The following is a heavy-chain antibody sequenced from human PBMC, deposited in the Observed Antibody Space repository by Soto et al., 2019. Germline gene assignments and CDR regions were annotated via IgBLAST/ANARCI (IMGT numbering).Heavy chain of an antibody. CDR1: GFTCKNYA. D-gene: IGHD1-26*01. Sequence: PXGSLSLSCEASGFTCKNYALVWVRQAPGKGLQWVSSISGGADSTYYADSVKGRFTISRDSSKSTLYLQMNNLTAEDTAVYYCAKDGPYSGNYYYIDYWGQGTLVTVSS. CDR2: ISGGADST. CDR3: AKDGPYSGNYYYIDY. J-gene: IGHJ4*02. V-gene: IGHV3-23*01.